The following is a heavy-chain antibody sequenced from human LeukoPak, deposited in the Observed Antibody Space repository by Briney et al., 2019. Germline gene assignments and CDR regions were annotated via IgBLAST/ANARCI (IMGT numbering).Heavy chain of an antibody. V-gene: IGHV4-39*01. CDR1: GDSISSSNYY. Sequence: TSETLSLTCTVSGDSISSSNYYWGWIRQPPGKGLEWIASIYYSGSTYYNPSLKSRVTISVDTSKNQFSLKLSSVTAADTAVYYCARPINSGSYQPFDYWGQGTLVTVSS. CDR3: ARPINSGSYQPFDY. J-gene: IGHJ4*02. D-gene: IGHD1-26*01. CDR2: IYYSGST.